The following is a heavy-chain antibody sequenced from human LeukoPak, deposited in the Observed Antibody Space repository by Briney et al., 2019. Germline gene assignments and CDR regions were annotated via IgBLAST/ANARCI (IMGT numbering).Heavy chain of an antibody. D-gene: IGHD1-26*01. CDR3: ARDQVGTMPEDY. J-gene: IGHJ4*02. CDR2: IETDGIRA. Sequence: GGSLRLSCTASGFNVSSKYMNWVRQVPGKGLEWISWIETDGIRAGYVDSVRGRFTVSRDNAESTLYLQMNSLRAEDTAVYYCARDQVGTMPEDYWGQGTLVTVSS. CDR1: GFNVSSKY. V-gene: IGHV3-74*01.